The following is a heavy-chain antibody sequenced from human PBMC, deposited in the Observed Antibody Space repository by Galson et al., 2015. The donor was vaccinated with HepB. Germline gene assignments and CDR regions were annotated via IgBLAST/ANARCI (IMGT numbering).Heavy chain of an antibody. CDR2: INPNSGGT. J-gene: IGHJ3*02. Sequence: SVKVSCKASGYTFTGCYLHWVRQAPGQGLEWMGWINPNSGGTNFAQKFQGWVTMTRDTSISTAYMELSRLTSDDTAVYYCATKLGDAFDIWGQGTMVTVSS. CDR3: ATKLGDAFDI. CDR1: GYTFTGCY. D-gene: IGHD7-27*01. V-gene: IGHV1-2*04.